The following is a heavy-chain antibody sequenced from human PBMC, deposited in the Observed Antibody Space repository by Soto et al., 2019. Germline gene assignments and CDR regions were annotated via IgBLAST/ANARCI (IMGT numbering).Heavy chain of an antibody. V-gene: IGHV3-30*18. CDR3: AKDLSLGDPYYYYYGMDV. Sequence: QVPLVESGGGVVQPGRSLRLSCAASGFTFSSYGMHWVRQAPGKGLEWVAVISYDGSNKYYADSVKGRFTISRDNSKNTLYLQMNSLRAEDTAVYYCAKDLSLGDPYYYYYGMDVWGQGTTVTVSS. D-gene: IGHD2-21*01. CDR2: ISYDGSNK. J-gene: IGHJ6*02. CDR1: GFTFSSYG.